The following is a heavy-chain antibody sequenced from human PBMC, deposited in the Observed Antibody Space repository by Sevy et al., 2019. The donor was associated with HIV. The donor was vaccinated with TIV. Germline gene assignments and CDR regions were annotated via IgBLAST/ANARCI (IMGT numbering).Heavy chain of an antibody. CDR2: IYYTGST. Sequence: SETLSLTCSVSGASINSGGYYWTWIRQHPGKGLEWIGYIYYTGSTYYTPSLMSRVTMSLDTSKRQFSLQLRYVTDADTAVYYCARALDSGYQVDSWGPGTLVTVSS. J-gene: IGHJ4*02. V-gene: IGHV4-31*03. D-gene: IGHD5-12*01. CDR3: ARALDSGYQVDS. CDR1: GASINSGGYY.